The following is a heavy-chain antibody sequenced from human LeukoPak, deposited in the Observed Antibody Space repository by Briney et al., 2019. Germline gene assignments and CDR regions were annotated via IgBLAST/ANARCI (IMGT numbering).Heavy chain of an antibody. Sequence: GGSLRLSRAASGFTVTSSYMSWVRLTPGKGLQWVANINRDGREEYYVDSVKGRFTISRDNAKNSLSLQMSSLRAEDTAVYYCVGRRTSAAGNFWGQGTLVTVSS. CDR3: VGRRTSAAGNF. CDR2: INRDGREE. D-gene: IGHD6-13*01. CDR1: GFTVTSSY. J-gene: IGHJ4*02. V-gene: IGHV3-7*01.